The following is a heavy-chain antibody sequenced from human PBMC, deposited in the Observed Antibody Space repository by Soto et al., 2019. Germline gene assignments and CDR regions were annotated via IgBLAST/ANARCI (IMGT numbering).Heavy chain of an antibody. D-gene: IGHD2-21*02. J-gene: IGHJ4*02. Sequence: GASVKVSCKASGYIFANYAMQWVRQAPGQGLEWMGYISPGNGNTKYSQKFQGRLTMSRDTSANTVYMEFSSLTSKDSAIYYCASVIGGDSEYYFDFWGQGALVTVSS. CDR1: GYIFANYA. CDR3: ASVIGGDSEYYFDF. CDR2: ISPGNGNT. V-gene: IGHV1-3*01.